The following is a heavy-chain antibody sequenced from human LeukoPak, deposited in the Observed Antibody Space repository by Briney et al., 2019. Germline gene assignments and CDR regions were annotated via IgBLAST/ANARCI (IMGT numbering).Heavy chain of an antibody. J-gene: IGHJ4*02. CDR3: AKDPFEEYYFDY. Sequence: SGGSLRLSCAASGFTFSSYGMHWVRQAPGKGLEWVAFIRYDGSNKYYADSVKGRFTISRDNSKNTLYLQMNSPRAEDTAVYYCAKDPFEEYYFDYWGQGTLVTVSS. CDR1: GFTFSSYG. V-gene: IGHV3-30*02. D-gene: IGHD3-10*01. CDR2: IRYDGSNK.